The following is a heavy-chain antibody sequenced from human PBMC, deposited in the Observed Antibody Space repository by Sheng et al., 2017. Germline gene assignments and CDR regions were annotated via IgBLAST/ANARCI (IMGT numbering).Heavy chain of an antibody. J-gene: IGHJ6*03. D-gene: IGHD2-15*01. CDR3: ARDRLDSRYCSGGSCYYDYYYYMDV. CDR1: GFTFSSYW. CDR2: IKQDGSEK. Sequence: EVQLVESGGGLVQPGGSLRLSCAASGFTFSSYWMSWVRQAPGKGLEWVANIKQDGSEKYYVDSVKGRFTISRDNAKNSLYLQMNSLRAEDTAVYYCARDRLDSRYCSGGSCYYDYYYYMDVWGKGTTVTVSS. V-gene: IGHV3-7*01.